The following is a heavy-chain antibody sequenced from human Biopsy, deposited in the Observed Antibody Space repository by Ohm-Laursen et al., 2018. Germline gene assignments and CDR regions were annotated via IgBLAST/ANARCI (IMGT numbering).Heavy chain of an antibody. D-gene: IGHD3-9*01. V-gene: IGHV3-48*04. CDR2: INVYSNKK. CDR3: ARDETGSSVFGPYYYGMDV. J-gene: IGHJ6*02. Sequence: SLRLSCAASEFTFSGYSMNWVRQAPGRGLEWVSYINVYSNKKYYADSVKGRFIVSRDNDKNSLYLQMNSLRAEDTALYYCARDETGSSVFGPYYYGMDVWGQGTTVTVSS. CDR1: EFTFSGYS.